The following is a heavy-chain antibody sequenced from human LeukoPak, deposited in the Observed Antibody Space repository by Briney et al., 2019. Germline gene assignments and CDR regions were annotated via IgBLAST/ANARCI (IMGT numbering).Heavy chain of an antibody. CDR3: ARDNYYGSGNFYKRAYYFDY. CDR1: RFNLGTYW. J-gene: IGHJ4*02. D-gene: IGHD3-10*01. V-gene: IGHV3-7*01. CDR2: IKQDGSEQ. Sequence: GGSLRLSCVASRFNLGTYWVSWVRQAPGKGLEWVARIKQDGSEQFYVDAVKGRFTISRDNAANSLYLQMSSLGAEDTAVYYCARDNYYGSGNFYKRAYYFDYWGQGTLVTVSS.